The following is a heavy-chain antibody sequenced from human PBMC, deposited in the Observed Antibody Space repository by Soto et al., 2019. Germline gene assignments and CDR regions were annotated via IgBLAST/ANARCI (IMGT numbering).Heavy chain of an antibody. CDR1: GGSISSYY. CDR2: IYTSGST. Sequence: QVQLQESGPGLVKPSETLSLTCTVSGGSISSYYWSWIRQPAGKGLEWIGRIYTSGSTNYNPSLKGRVTMSVVTSKNQFYLKLSSVTAADTAVYYCARDAEDDILTGYYPDAFDIWGQGTMVTVSS. V-gene: IGHV4-4*07. J-gene: IGHJ3*02. D-gene: IGHD3-9*01. CDR3: ARDAEDDILTGYYPDAFDI.